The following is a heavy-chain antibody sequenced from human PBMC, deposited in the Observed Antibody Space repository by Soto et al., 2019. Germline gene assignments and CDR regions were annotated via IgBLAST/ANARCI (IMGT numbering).Heavy chain of an antibody. CDR3: ARGMTTVTTFDY. D-gene: IGHD4-17*01. CDR2: IIPKFGTT. V-gene: IGHV1-69*13. CDR1: GGTFSTYG. J-gene: IGHJ4*02. Sequence: ASVKVCCKASGGTFSTYGMNWVRLAPGQGLEWMGGIIPKFGTTNYAQKFQGRVTITADESTNTAYMELNYLRSEDTAVYFCARGMTTVTTFDYWGQGTLVTVSS.